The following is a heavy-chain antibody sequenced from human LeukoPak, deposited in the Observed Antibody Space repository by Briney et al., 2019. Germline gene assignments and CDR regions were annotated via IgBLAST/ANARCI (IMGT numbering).Heavy chain of an antibody. D-gene: IGHD2-21*01. CDR1: GFTFSDYS. CDR2: ISKNGNTI. CDR3: ATTGLLGDIP. V-gene: IGHV3-48*01. J-gene: IGHJ5*02. Sequence: GGSLRLSCAASGFTFSDYSMNWVRQAPGKGLEWVSYISKNGNTIYYADSVKGRFTISRDNAKKSLYLQMNNLRAEDTAVYYCATTGLLGDIPWGQGTLVTVSS.